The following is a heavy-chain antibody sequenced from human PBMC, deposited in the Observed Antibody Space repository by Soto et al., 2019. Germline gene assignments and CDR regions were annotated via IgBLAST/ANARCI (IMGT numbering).Heavy chain of an antibody. CDR2: IYNSGST. J-gene: IGHJ6*02. CDR1: GGSISTSSYY. D-gene: IGHD3-9*01. CDR3: ARHVYDILTGYYPYYYYGMDV. Sequence: SETLSLTCTVSGGSISTSSYYWGWIRQPPGKGLEWIGSIYNSGSTYYNPSLKSRVTISVDTSKNHFSLKLSSVTAADTAVYYCARHVYDILTGYYPYYYYGMDVWGQGTTVTVSS. V-gene: IGHV4-39*01.